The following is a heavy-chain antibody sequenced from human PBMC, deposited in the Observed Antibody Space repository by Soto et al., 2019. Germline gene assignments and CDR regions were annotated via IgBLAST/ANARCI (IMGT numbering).Heavy chain of an antibody. CDR3: ARERSGDFDY. D-gene: IGHD1-26*01. V-gene: IGHV1-8*01. CDR1: GYIFTSYD. J-gene: IGHJ4*02. CDR2: MNPNSGNT. Sequence: QVQLVQSGAEVKKPGASVKVSCKASGYIFTSYDINWVRQATGQGLEWMGWMNPNSGNTGYAQKFQGLVILARNTSMSTAYIGLSSLVTEDTTVYYCARERSGDFDYWGQGTLVTVSS.